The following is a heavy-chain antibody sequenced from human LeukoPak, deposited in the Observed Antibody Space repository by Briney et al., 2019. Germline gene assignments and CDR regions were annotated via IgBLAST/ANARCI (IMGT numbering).Heavy chain of an antibody. CDR3: ARDRYCSGGSCYSGFDP. Sequence: GGSLRLSCVGSGFAFSSFWMTWVRQAPGKGLEWVGNIKPDGSEKYYVDSVKGRFIISRDNTKSSLYLQLNSLRAEDTAVYYCARDRYCSGGSCYSGFDPWGQGTLVTVSS. CDR2: IKPDGSEK. V-gene: IGHV3-7*03. CDR1: GFAFSSFW. J-gene: IGHJ5*02. D-gene: IGHD2-15*01.